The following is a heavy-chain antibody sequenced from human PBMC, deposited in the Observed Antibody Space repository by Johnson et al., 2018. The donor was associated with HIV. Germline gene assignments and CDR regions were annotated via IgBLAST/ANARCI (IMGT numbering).Heavy chain of an antibody. J-gene: IGHJ3*02. V-gene: IGHV3-7*01. D-gene: IGHD2-21*01. CDR2: IDQDGSKE. CDR3: AREESIVVVIAIQAFDI. CDR1: GFPFSSSW. Sequence: VQLVESGGGLVKPGGSLRLSCTASGFPFSSSWMTWVRQAPGKGLEWVTNIDQDGSKEFYVDSVKGRFTVSRDNSKNTLYLQMNSLRAEDTAVYYCAREESIVVVIAIQAFDIWGQGTMVTVSS.